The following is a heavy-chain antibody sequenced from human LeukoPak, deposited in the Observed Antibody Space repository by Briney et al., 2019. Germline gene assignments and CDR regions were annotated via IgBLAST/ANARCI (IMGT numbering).Heavy chain of an antibody. CDR1: GFTFSSYW. V-gene: IGHV3-74*01. J-gene: IGHJ4*02. D-gene: IGHD6-6*01. CDR2: INSDGSST. CDR3: ARLYSSSLGLDY. Sequence: GGSLRLSCAASGFTFSSYWMHWVRQAPGKGLVWVSRINSDGSSTTYADSVKGRFTISRDIAKNTLYLQMNSLRAEDTAVYYCARLYSSSLGLDYWGQGILVTVSS.